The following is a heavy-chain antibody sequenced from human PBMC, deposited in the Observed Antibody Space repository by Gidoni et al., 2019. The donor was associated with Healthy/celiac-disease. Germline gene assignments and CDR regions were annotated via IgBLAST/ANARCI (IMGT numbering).Heavy chain of an antibody. CDR2: IKQDGSEK. D-gene: IGHD1-26*01. CDR1: GFTFSSYW. J-gene: IGHJ4*02. Sequence: EVQLVESGGGLVQPGGSLRLSCAASGFTFSSYWMSWVRQAPGKGLEWVANIKQDGSEKYYVDSVKGRFTISRDNAKNSLYLQMNSLRAEDTAVYYCARVRSTLVGATMWFDTPRKMYYFDYWGQGTLVTVSS. CDR3: ARVRSTLVGATMWFDTPRKMYYFDY. V-gene: IGHV3-7*03.